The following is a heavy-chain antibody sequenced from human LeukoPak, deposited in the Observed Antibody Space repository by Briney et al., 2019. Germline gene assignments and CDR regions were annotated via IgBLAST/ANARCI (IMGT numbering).Heavy chain of an antibody. D-gene: IGHD3-22*01. CDR1: GFTFSSYA. CDR3: ARVIVADDSSGYYWVPWFDP. J-gene: IGHJ5*02. Sequence: GGSLRLSCAASGFTFSSYAMSWVRQAPGKGLEWVSAISGSGGSTSYAQKFQGRVTMTRDTSTSTVYMELSSLRSEDTAVYYCARVIVADDSSGYYWVPWFDPWGQGTLVTVSS. CDR2: ISGSGGST. V-gene: IGHV3-23*01.